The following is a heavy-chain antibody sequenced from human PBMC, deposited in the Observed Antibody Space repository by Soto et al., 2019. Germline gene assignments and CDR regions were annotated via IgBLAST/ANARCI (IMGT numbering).Heavy chain of an antibody. D-gene: IGHD5-18*01. V-gene: IGHV1-69-2*01. CDR3: TTGRNSDFDY. Sequence: EVQLVQSGVEVKRPGTTVKISCKVSGYTFTDYYIHWIQAAPGRGLEWVGLVNPEDDKTSFAEKFQGRTTMAADTSTDTAYMELHSLRSEDTAIYYCTTGRNSDFDYWGQGTLVTVSS. J-gene: IGHJ4*02. CDR2: VNPEDDKT. CDR1: GYTFTDYY.